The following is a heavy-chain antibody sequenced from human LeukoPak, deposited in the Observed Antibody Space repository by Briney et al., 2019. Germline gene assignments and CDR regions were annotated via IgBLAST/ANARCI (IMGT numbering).Heavy chain of an antibody. D-gene: IGHD1-26*01. J-gene: IGHJ4*02. CDR2: IYYSGST. Sequence: SETLSLTCTVSGGSISSSSYYWGWIRQPPGKGLEWIGTIYYSGSTYYNPSLQSRVTISADTPKNQFSLKLSSVTAADTAVYYCACHQNSGSYRSLDDYWGQGTLVTVSS. CDR3: ACHQNSGSYRSLDDY. V-gene: IGHV4-39*07. CDR1: GGSISSSSYY.